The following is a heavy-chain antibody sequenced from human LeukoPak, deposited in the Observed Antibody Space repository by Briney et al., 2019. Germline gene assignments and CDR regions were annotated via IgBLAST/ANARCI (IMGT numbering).Heavy chain of an antibody. J-gene: IGHJ5*02. CDR1: GYTFTGYY. V-gene: IGHV1-2*02. CDR2: INPNSGGT. Sequence: ASVRVSCKASGYTFTGYYIHWVRQAPGQGLEWMGWINPNSGGTNSAQKFQGRVTMTRDTSISTAYMELSRLRSDDTAVYYCANTYALGNYYKGGFDPWGQGTLVTVSS. CDR3: ANTYALGNYYKGGFDP. D-gene: IGHD3-10*01.